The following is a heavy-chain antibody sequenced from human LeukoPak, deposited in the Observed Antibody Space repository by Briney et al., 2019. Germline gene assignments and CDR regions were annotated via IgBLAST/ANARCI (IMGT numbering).Heavy chain of an antibody. CDR3: ARDRDSYGTHWYFDL. CDR1: GFTFSSYD. D-gene: IGHD5-18*01. Sequence: GGSLRLSCAASGFTFSSYDMHWVRQATGKGLEWVSAIGTAGDTYYPGSVKGRFTISRENAKNSLYPQMNSLRAGDTAVYYCARDRDSYGTHWYFDLWGRGTLVTVSS. V-gene: IGHV3-13*01. J-gene: IGHJ2*01. CDR2: IGTAGDT.